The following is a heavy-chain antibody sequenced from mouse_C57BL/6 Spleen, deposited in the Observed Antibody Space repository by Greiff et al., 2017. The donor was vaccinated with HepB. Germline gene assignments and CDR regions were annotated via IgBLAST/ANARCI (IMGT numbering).Heavy chain of an antibody. D-gene: IGHD1-1*01. CDR2: SYPGSGST. CDR1: GYTFTSYW. Sequence: VKLQQPGAELVKPGASVKMSCKASGYTFTSYWITWVKQRPGQGLEWIGDSYPGSGSTNYNEKFKSTATLTVDTSSSTAYMQLSSLTSEDSAVYYCASITTVVAPYYFDYWGQGTTLTVSS. CDR3: ASITTVVAPYYFDY. V-gene: IGHV1-55*01. J-gene: IGHJ2*01.